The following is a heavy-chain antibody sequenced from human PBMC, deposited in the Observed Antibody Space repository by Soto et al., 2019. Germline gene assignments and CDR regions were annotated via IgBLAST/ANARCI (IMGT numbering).Heavy chain of an antibody. CDR3: ARGPPIVATIRNRPRFDF. CDR2: IYHSGST. CDR1: GGSISSGGYS. J-gene: IGHJ4*02. Sequence: PSETLSLTCAGAGGSISSGGYSWSGIRQPPGKGLEWIGYIYHSGSTYYNPSLKSRVTISVDRSKNQFSLKLSSVTAADTAVYYCARGPPIVATIRNRPRFDFWGQGTLVTVSS. V-gene: IGHV4-30-2*01. D-gene: IGHD5-12*01.